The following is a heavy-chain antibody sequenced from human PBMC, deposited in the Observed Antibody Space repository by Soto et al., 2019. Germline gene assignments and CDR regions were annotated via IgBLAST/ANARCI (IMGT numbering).Heavy chain of an antibody. J-gene: IGHJ4*02. D-gene: IGHD6-19*01. CDR1: GFTFSRNA. CDR3: AKDKMEQWLVGGYFDY. Sequence: EVQLLESGGGLVQPGGSLRLSCSASGFTFSRNAMGWVRQAPGKGLEWVSAIIDDGGRAYYVDSVKGRFTISRDNSKNTLSLQMNSLRAEDTAVYYCAKDKMEQWLVGGYFDYWGQGTQVTVSS. CDR2: IIDDGGRA. V-gene: IGHV3-23*01.